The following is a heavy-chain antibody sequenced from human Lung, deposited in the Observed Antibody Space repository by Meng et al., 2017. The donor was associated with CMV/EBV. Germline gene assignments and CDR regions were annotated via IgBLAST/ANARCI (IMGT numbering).Heavy chain of an antibody. V-gene: IGHV3-11*01. Sequence: GESLKISCEGSGFSFSDYYMIWIRQAPGKGLECLAYISSSGNSIYYTDSVEGRFTISRDNARNSLYLQMNSLRVDDTAVYYCARDRGGNYYFAYWGQGTLVTVSS. J-gene: IGHJ4*02. CDR3: ARDRGGNYYFAY. D-gene: IGHD4-23*01. CDR2: ISSSGNSI. CDR1: GFSFSDYY.